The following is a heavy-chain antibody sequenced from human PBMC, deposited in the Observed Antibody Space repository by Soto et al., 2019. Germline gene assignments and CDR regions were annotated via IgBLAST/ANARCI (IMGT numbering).Heavy chain of an antibody. CDR3: AKGIGIAVAGTDDYYYGIDV. V-gene: IGHV3-30*18. CDR1: GFTFSSYG. CDR2: ISYDGSNK. J-gene: IGHJ6*02. Sequence: QVQLVESGGGVVQPGRSLRLSCAASGFTFSSYGMHWVRQAPGKGLEWVAVISYDGSNKYYADSVKGRFTISRDNSKNTRYLQMNSLRAEDKAVYYCAKGIGIAVAGTDDYYYGIDVWGQGTTVTVSS. D-gene: IGHD6-19*01.